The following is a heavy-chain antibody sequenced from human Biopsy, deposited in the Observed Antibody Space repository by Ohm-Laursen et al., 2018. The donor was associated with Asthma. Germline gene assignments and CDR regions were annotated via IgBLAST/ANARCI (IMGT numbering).Heavy chain of an antibody. D-gene: IGHD3-9*01. V-gene: IGHV1-3*01. J-gene: IGHJ3*02. Sequence: ASVKVSCKASGYTFIHFAIHWVRQAPGQRLEWMGWINAGDGNTKYSQKFQGRVTITRDTSASTAYMDLRSLRSEDTAVYYCARTYFDFLTGQVHDAFAMWGQGTMATVSS. CDR2: INAGDGNT. CDR1: GYTFIHFA. CDR3: ARTYFDFLTGQVHDAFAM.